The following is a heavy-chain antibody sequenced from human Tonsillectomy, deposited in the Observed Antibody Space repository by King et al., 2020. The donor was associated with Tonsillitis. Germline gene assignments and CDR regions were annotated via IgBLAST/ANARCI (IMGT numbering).Heavy chain of an antibody. CDR3: ARGGIAAAAYFDY. CDR2: INHSGST. J-gene: IGHJ4*02. V-gene: IGHV4-34*01. Sequence: VQLQQWGAGLLKPSETLSLTCAVYGGSFSGYYWSWIRQPPGKGLEWIGEINHSGSTNYNPSLKSRVTVSVDTSKNQFSLKLSSVTAAATAVYYCARGGIAAAAYFDYWGQGTLVTVSS. CDR1: GGSFSGYY. D-gene: IGHD6-13*01.